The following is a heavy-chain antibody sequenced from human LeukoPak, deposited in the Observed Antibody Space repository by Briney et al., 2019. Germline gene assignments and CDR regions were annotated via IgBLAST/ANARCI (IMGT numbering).Heavy chain of an antibody. CDR2: ISSSGSTI. Sequence: GGSLRLSCAASGFTFSSYEMNWVRQAPGKGLEWVSYISSSGSTIYYADSVKGRFTISRDNAKNSLYLQMNSLRAEDTAVYYCARDSGGGQYHAFDYWGQGTLVTVSS. CDR1: GFTFSSYE. V-gene: IGHV3-48*03. D-gene: IGHD2-15*01. CDR3: ARDSGGGQYHAFDY. J-gene: IGHJ4*02.